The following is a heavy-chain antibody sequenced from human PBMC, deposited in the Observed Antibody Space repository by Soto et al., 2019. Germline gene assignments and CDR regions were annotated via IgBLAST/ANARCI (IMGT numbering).Heavy chain of an antibody. V-gene: IGHV3-23*01. Sequence: GGSLRLSCAASGFTFSSYAMSWVRQAPGKGLEWVSAISGSGGSTYYADSVKGRFTISRDNSKNTLYLQMNSLRAEDTAVYYCALPRGFYVWGSYRSQFDYWGQGTLVTVYS. CDR3: ALPRGFYVWGSYRSQFDY. J-gene: IGHJ4*02. CDR1: GFTFSSYA. D-gene: IGHD3-16*02. CDR2: ISGSGGST.